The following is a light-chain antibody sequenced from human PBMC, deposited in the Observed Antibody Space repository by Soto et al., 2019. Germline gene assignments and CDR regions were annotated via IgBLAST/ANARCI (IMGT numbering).Light chain of an antibody. Sequence: QSVMTQPPSVSAAPGQKVTIPCSGSSSNIGGNSVSWYQQLPGTAPKLLIYEGTQRPSGLSHRFSGSKSANTASLTISGLLTEDEADYYCCSYAGGNTFAFGGGTKLTVL. CDR1: SSNIGGNS. CDR2: EGT. V-gene: IGLV2-23*03. J-gene: IGLJ3*02. CDR3: CSYAGGNTFA.